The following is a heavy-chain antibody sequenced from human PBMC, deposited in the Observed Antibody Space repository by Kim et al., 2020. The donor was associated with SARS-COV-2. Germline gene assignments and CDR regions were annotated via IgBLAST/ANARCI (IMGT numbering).Heavy chain of an antibody. J-gene: IGHJ6*03. CDR2: INPNSGGT. Sequence: ASVKVSCKASGYTFTGYYMHWVRQAPGQGLEWMGRINPNSGGTNYAQKFQGRVTMTRDTSISTAYMELSRLRSDDTAVYYCARGDTMVQNSRVGGRYYYYYYMDVWGKGTTVTVSS. V-gene: IGHV1-2*06. CDR3: ARGDTMVQNSRVGGRYYYYYYMDV. D-gene: IGHD3-10*01. CDR1: GYTFTGYY.